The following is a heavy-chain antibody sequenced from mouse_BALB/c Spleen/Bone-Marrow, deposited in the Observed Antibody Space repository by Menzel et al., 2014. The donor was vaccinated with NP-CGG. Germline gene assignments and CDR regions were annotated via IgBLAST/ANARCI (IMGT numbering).Heavy chain of an antibody. Sequence: EVQLQESGPELVKPGASVKMSCKASGYTFASYVMHWVKQKPGQGLEWIGYINPYNDGTKYNEKFKGKATLTSDKSSSTADMELSSLTSEDSAVYYCAGDYDVNFDYWGQGTTLTVSS. D-gene: IGHD2-4*01. CDR3: AGDYDVNFDY. CDR2: INPYNDGT. CDR1: GYTFASYV. J-gene: IGHJ2*01. V-gene: IGHV1-14*01.